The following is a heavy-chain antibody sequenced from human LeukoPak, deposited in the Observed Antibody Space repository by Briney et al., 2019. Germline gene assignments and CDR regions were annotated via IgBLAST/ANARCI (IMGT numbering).Heavy chain of an antibody. J-gene: IGHJ4*02. CDR1: GFTFSSYS. Sequence: GGSLRLSCAGSGFTFSSYSMNWVRQAPGKGLEWVSSIGSSGSYIYYADSLTGRFTISRDNAKNSLYLQMNSLRAEDTAMYYCARRATTERGHSYGLDFWGQGTLVTVSS. CDR2: IGSSGSYI. D-gene: IGHD5-18*01. CDR3: ARRATTERGHSYGLDF. V-gene: IGHV3-21*01.